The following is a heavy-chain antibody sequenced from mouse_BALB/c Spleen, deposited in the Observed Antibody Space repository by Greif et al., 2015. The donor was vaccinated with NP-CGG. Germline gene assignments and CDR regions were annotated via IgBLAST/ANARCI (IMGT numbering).Heavy chain of an antibody. D-gene: IGHD4-1*01. CDR2: IYPGDGDT. Sequence: QVQLQQSGAELVRPGSSVKISCKASGYAFSSYWMNWVKQRPGQGLEWIGQIYPGDGDTNYNGKFKGKATLTADKSSSTAYMQLSSLTSEDSAVYFCAKPQTGSYAMDYWGQGTSVTVSS. V-gene: IGHV1-80*01. CDR1: GYAFSSYW. CDR3: AKPQTGSYAMDY. J-gene: IGHJ4*01.